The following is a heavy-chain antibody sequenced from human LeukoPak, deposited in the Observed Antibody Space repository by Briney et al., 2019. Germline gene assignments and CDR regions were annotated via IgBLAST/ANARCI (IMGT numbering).Heavy chain of an antibody. CDR3: ARVTVETATKRYFDY. D-gene: IGHD2-21*02. CDR1: GVAISSHY. V-gene: IGHV4-59*11. CDR2: IILTGTA. J-gene: IGHJ4*02. Sequence: SETLSLTCTVSGVAISSHYWSWIRQPPGKGPEWLGFIILTGTANYNPSLKGRVTLSIDTPKDQFSLRLRSVTAADTAVYYCARVTVETATKRYFDYWGQGARVTVSS.